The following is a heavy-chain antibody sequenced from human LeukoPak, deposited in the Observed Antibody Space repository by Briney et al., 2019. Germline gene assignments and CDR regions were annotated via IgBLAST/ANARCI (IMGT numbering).Heavy chain of an antibody. Sequence: SETLSLTCTVSGGSIRSYYWSWIRQPPGKGLEWIGYIYYSGSTNYNPSLKSRVTISVDTSKNQFSLKLSSVTAADTAVYYCARGRGDYCSGGSCYSYWYFDLWGRGTLVTVSS. V-gene: IGHV4-59*01. CDR1: GGSIRSYY. CDR2: IYYSGST. CDR3: ARGRGDYCSGGSCYSYWYFDL. J-gene: IGHJ2*01. D-gene: IGHD2-15*01.